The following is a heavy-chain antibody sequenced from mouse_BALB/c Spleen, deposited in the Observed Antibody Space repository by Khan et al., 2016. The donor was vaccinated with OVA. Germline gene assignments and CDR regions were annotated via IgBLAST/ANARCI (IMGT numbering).Heavy chain of an antibody. J-gene: IGHJ3*01. CDR2: IIPTNDYA. D-gene: IGHD2-14*01. CDR1: GYTFTTYT. V-gene: IGHV1-4*01. CDR3: AREGAYDRSDGGFAY. Sequence: VQLQQSGAELARPGASVKMSCKASGYTFTTYTIHWVKQGPGQGLEWIGYIIPTNDYANYNQKFKDRATLTADKSSSTAYMQLSSRTSEDSPLYSVAREGAYDRSDGGFAYWGQGTLVTVSA.